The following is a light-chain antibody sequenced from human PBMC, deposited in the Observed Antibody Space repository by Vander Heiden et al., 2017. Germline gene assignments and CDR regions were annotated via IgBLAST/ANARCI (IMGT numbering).Light chain of an antibody. CDR3: QQSYSIPPWT. CDR2: AAS. CDR1: QTINSS. J-gene: IGKJ1*01. Sequence: DIQMTQSPSPLSASVGDRVTITCRASQTINSSLNWYQLKPGKAPKLLIYAASSLQSGVPSGFSGSGSGTEFTLTISSLQPEDFATYYCQQSYSIPPWTFGQGTKVEIK. V-gene: IGKV1-39*01.